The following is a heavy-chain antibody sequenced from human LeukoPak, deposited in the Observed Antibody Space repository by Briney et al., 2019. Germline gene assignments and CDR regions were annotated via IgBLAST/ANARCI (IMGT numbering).Heavy chain of an antibody. V-gene: IGHV1-24*01. CDR2: FHPEDDER. Sequence: ASVKVSCKVSGYTLTELSIYWVRQAPGKGLEWMGGFHPEDDERIYAQKFQGRVTMSRNTSISTAYMELSSLRSEDTAVYYCARGGYSGYDLRKGPLDYWGQGTLVTVSS. J-gene: IGHJ4*02. CDR3: ARGGYSGYDLRKGPLDY. D-gene: IGHD5-12*01. CDR1: GYTLTELS.